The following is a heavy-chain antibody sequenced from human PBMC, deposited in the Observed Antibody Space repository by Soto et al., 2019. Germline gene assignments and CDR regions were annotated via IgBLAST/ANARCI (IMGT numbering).Heavy chain of an antibody. CDR3: AKGSSPSRPYYFDY. J-gene: IGHJ4*02. V-gene: IGHV3-11*03. CDR1: GFTFSDYY. CDR2: ISSSSSYT. D-gene: IGHD2-2*01. Sequence: PGGSLRLSCAASGFTFSDYYMSWIRQAPGKGLEWVSYISSSSSYTNYADSVKGRFTISRDNSKNTLYLQMDTLGAEDTAVYYCAKGSSPSRPYYFDYWGQGTLVTVSS.